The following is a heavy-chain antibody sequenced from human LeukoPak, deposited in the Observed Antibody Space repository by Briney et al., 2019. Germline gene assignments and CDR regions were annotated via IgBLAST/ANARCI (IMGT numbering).Heavy chain of an antibody. CDR2: INPNSGGT. CDR3: ARVVCSSTSCYDAFDI. D-gene: IGHD2-2*01. V-gene: IGHV1-2*02. CDR1: EYTFTGYY. Sequence: ASVKVSCKASEYTFTGYYMHWVRQAPGQGLEWMGWINPNSGGTNYAQKFQGRVTMTRDTSISTAYMELSRLRSDDTAVYYCARVVCSSTSCYDAFDIWGQGTMVTVSS. J-gene: IGHJ3*02.